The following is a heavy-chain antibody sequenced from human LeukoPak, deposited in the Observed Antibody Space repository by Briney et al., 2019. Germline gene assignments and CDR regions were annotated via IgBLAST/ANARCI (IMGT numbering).Heavy chain of an antibody. Sequence: PSETLSLTCTVSGGSISSSSYYWSWIRQPPGKGLEWIGEINHSGSTNYNPSLKSRVTISVDTSKNQFSLKLSSVTAADTAVYYCARRGKFGIVVVPAARYYFDYWGQGTLVTVSS. CDR2: INHSGST. J-gene: IGHJ4*02. D-gene: IGHD2-2*01. CDR3: ARRGKFGIVVVPAARYYFDY. V-gene: IGHV4-39*07. CDR1: GGSISSSSYY.